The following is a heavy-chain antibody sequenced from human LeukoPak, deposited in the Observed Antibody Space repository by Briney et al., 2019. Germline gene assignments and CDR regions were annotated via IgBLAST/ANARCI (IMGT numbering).Heavy chain of an antibody. D-gene: IGHD6-6*01. Sequence: SETLSLTCTVSGGSISSYYWSWIRQPPGKGLEWIGYIYYSGSTNYNPSLKSRVTISVDTSKNQSSLKLSSVTAADTAVYYCARRAARLNWFDPWGQGTLVTVSS. J-gene: IGHJ5*02. CDR3: ARRAARLNWFDP. V-gene: IGHV4-59*01. CDR1: GGSISSYY. CDR2: IYYSGST.